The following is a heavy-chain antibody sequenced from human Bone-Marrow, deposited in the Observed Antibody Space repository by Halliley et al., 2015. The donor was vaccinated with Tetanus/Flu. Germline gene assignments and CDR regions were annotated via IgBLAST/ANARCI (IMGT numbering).Heavy chain of an antibody. V-gene: IGHV3-30*18. D-gene: IGHD2-21*02. CDR3: TKDQIRLQPSFGMDV. J-gene: IGHJ6*01. CDR2: SYDGHYK. Sequence: SYDGHYKYYADSVKGRFTISRDNSKNTLWLQMDSLRREDTSVYYCTKDQIRLQPSFGMDVWGPGATVTVSS.